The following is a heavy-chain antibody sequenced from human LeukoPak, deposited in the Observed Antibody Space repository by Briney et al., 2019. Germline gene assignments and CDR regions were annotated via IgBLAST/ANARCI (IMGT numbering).Heavy chain of an antibody. V-gene: IGHV3-48*01. D-gene: IGHD3-10*01. CDR2: ISSSSSTI. CDR1: GFTFSSYS. CDR3: ASGSLWFGELYPQYFDY. Sequence: GGSLRLSCAASGFTFSSYSMNWVRQAPGKGLEWVSYISSSSSTIYYADSVKGRFTISRDNAKNSLYLQMNSLRAEDTAVYYCASGSLWFGELYPQYFDYWGQGTLVTVSS. J-gene: IGHJ4*02.